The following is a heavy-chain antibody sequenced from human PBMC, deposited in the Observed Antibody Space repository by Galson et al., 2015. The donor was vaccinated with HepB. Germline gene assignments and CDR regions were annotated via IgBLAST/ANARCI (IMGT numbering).Heavy chain of an antibody. V-gene: IGHV3-23*01. J-gene: IGHJ4*02. Sequence: SLRLSCAASGFTFSSYAMSWVRQAPGKGLEWVSAISGSGGSTYYADSVKGRFTISRDNSKNTLYLQMNSLRAEDTAVYYCAKFPAHGRRPIAAAGNFDYWGQGTLVTVSS. CDR3: AKFPAHGRRPIAAAGNFDY. D-gene: IGHD6-13*01. CDR1: GFTFSSYA. CDR2: ISGSGGST.